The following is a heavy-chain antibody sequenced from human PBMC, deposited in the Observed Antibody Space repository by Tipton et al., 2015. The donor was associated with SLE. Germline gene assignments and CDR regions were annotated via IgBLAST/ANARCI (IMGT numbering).Heavy chain of an antibody. CDR3: ASRIVATTRLDY. J-gene: IGHJ4*02. Sequence: TLSLTCAVYGGSFSDYYWSWIRQPPGKGLEWIGEINHSGSTNYNPSLKSRVTISVDTSKNQFSLKLSSVTAADTAVYYCASRIVATTRLDYWGQGTLATVSS. V-gene: IGHV4-34*01. CDR1: GGSFSDYY. CDR2: INHSGST. D-gene: IGHD5-12*01.